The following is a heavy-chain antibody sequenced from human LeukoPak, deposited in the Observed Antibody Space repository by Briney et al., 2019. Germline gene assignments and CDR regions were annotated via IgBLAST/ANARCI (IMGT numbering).Heavy chain of an antibody. CDR1: GGSISSGDYY. J-gene: IGHJ4*02. CDR3: ASTSREYYYDSSGKLSFDY. D-gene: IGHD3-22*01. V-gene: IGHV4-30-4*01. CDR2: IYYSGST. Sequence: SETLSLTCTVSGGSISSGDYYWSWIRQPPGKGLEWIGYIYYSGSTYYNPSLKSRVTISVDTSKNQFSLKLSSVTAADTAVYYCASTSREYYYDSSGKLSFDYWGQGTLVTVSS.